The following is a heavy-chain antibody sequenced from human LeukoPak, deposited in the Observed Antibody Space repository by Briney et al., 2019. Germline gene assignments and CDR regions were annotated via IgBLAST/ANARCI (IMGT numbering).Heavy chain of an antibody. CDR2: IYYTGTT. Sequence: PSETLSLTCTVSGGSISGTYYWSWIRQPPGKGLEWIGYIYYTGTTDSNPSLKSRVTISLDTSKNQFSLNLSSVTAADTAVYYCARRWVYDKRAFDAWGQGTMVTVSS. CDR1: GGSISGTYY. CDR3: ARRWVYDKRAFDA. D-gene: IGHD3-16*01. J-gene: IGHJ3*01. V-gene: IGHV4-59*08.